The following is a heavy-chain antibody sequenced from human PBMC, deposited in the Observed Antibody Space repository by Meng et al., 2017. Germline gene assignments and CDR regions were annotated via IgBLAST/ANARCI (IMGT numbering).Heavy chain of an antibody. CDR1: GFTFSSYA. CDR2: ISYDGSNK. CDR3: ASGDYGGNSAAFDI. V-gene: IGHV3-30*04. D-gene: IGHD4-23*01. Sequence: GESLKISCAASGFTFSSYAMHWVRQAPGKGLEWVAVISYDGSNKYYADSVKDRFTISRDNSKNTLYLQMNSLRAEDTAVYYCASGDYGGNSAAFDIWGQGTMVTVSS. J-gene: IGHJ3*02.